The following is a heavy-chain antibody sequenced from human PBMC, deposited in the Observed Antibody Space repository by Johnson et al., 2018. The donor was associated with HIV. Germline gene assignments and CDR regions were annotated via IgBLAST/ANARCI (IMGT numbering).Heavy chain of an antibody. CDR2: IKQDGTEK. V-gene: IGHV3-7*01. J-gene: IGHJ3*02. D-gene: IGHD5-24*01. Sequence: VQLVESGGGVVRPGGSLRLSCAASGFIFDDYGMSWVRQAPGKGLEWVANIKQDGTEKYYVGYVKGRFTISRDNAKNSLYLQMSSLRAEETAVYYCARGGPWLQSQRDAFDIWCQGTMVTVSS. CDR1: GFIFDDYG. CDR3: ARGGPWLQSQRDAFDI.